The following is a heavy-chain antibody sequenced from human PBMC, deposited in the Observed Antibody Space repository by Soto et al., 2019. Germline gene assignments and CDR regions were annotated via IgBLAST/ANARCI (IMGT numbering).Heavy chain of an antibody. Sequence: QVQLVESGGGVVQPGRSLRLSCAASGFTISNYIMHWVRQAPGKGLEWVAMILHDGNNKYYADSVKGRFTIPRDNSKNTLYLQMNSLRTEDTAMYYCARDDEDGSYCDLGYWGQGTLVTVSS. CDR3: ARDDEDGSYCDLGY. CDR1: GFTISNYI. J-gene: IGHJ4*02. CDR2: ILHDGNNK. V-gene: IGHV3-30-3*01. D-gene: IGHD3-10*01.